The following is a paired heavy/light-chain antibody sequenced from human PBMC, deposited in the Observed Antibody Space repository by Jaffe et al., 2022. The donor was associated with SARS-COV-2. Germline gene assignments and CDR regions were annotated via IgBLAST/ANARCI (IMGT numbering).Heavy chain of an antibody. CDR3: ARCFLIVGGIFYYGMDV. CDR2: VSTYSGNT. V-gene: IGHV1-18*01. CDR1: GYTFTNYG. J-gene: IGHJ6*02. D-gene: IGHD1-26*01. Sequence: QVQLVQSAAEVKKPGASVKVSCKASGYTFTNYGISWVRQAPGQGLEWMGWVSTYSGNTNYAQKFQGRVSMTTDTLTSTVYMELRSLRSDDTAVYHCARCFLIVGGIFYYGMDVWGQGTTVTVSS.
Light chain of an antibody. CDR1: QGVSSNY. CDR3: QQYGSSPWT. V-gene: IGKV3-20*01. CDR2: GAS. J-gene: IGKJ1*01. Sequence: IVLTQSPGTLSLSPGERATLSCRASQGVSSNYLAWYQQKPGQAPRLLVYGASSRATGIPDRFSGSESGTDFTLTISRLEPEDFAVYYCQQYGSSPWTFGQGTKVEIK.